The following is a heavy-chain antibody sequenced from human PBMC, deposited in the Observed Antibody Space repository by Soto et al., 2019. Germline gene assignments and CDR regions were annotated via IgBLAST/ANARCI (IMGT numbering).Heavy chain of an antibody. J-gene: IGHJ6*03. CDR1: GFTFCSYG. CDR2: ISYDGSEK. CDR3: AREGTPPSDYYYYYMDV. Sequence: PGGSLRLSCAASGFTFCSYGMHWVRQAPGKGLEWVAVISYDGSEKYYVDSVKGRFTISRDNAKNSLYLQMNSLRAEDTAVYYCAREGTPPSDYYYYYMDVWGKGTTVTVSS. D-gene: IGHD6-6*01. V-gene: IGHV3-30*03.